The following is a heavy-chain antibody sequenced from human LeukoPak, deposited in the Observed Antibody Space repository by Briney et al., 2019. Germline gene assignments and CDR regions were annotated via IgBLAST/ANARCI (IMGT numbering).Heavy chain of an antibody. J-gene: IGHJ4*02. CDR3: AREYCSGISCYWYFDY. D-gene: IGHD2-2*01. CDR1: GFTFDDYG. V-gene: IGHV3-20*04. Sequence: GGSLRLSCAASGFTFDDYGMSWVRQAPGKGLEWVSGINWNGGSTGYADSVKGRFTISRDNTKNSLYLQMNSLRAEDTALYYCAREYCSGISCYWYFDYWGQGTLVTVSS. CDR2: INWNGGST.